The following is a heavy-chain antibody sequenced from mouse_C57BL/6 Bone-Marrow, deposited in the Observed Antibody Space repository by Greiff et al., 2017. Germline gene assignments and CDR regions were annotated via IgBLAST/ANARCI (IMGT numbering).Heavy chain of an antibody. CDR2: IDPENGDT. CDR1: GFNIKDDY. V-gene: IGHV14-4*01. Sequence: VQLKQSGAELVRPGASVKLSCTASGFNIKDDYMHWVKQRPEQGLEWIGWIDPENGDTEYASKFQGKATITADTSSNTAYLQLSSLTSEDTAVYYCNTRGFAYWGQGTLVTVSA. CDR3: NTRGFAY. J-gene: IGHJ3*01.